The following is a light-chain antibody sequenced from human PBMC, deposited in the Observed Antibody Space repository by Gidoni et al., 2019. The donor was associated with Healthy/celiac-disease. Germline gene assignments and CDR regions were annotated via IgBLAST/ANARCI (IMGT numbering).Light chain of an antibody. V-gene: IGKV3-11*01. Sequence: EIVLTQPPATLSLSPGERATLSCRASQSVSSYLACYQQKPGQATRLLIYDASNRATGIPARFSGSGSGTDFTLTISSLEPEDVAVYYCQQRSNWPPGVTFGPGTKVDIK. J-gene: IGKJ3*01. CDR2: DAS. CDR1: QSVSSY. CDR3: QQRSNWPPGVT.